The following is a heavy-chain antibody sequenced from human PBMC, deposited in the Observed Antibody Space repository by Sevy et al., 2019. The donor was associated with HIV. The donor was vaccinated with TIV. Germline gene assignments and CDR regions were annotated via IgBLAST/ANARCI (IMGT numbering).Heavy chain of an antibody. J-gene: IGHJ5*01. CDR2: IYPSGTGYKPS. Sequence: SETLSLTCTVSGGSITSGGYYWTWIRQPAGKGLEWIGRIYPSGTGYKPSDYNPSLKSRVSMSLDTSKSQFSLGLSSVTAADTAVYYCAREDIVLGNFDSWGQGALVTVSS. CDR3: AREDIVLGNFDS. D-gene: IGHD2-15*01. V-gene: IGHV4-61*02. CDR1: GGSITSGGYY.